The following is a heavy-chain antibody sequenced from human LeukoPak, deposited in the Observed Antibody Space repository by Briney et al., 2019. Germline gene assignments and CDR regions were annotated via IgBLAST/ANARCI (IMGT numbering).Heavy chain of an antibody. CDR2: TIPLFGTT. Sequence: WASVKVSCKASGGSFSSHAVGRVRQAPGQGLEWLGGTIPLFGTTRYAQKFQGRVTITTDESTRTAYMDLSSLTSEDTAVYYCARGSWDYVGYYYYYYMDVWGKGSTVTVSS. D-gene: IGHD4-23*01. J-gene: IGHJ6*03. V-gene: IGHV1-69*05. CDR1: GGSFSSHA. CDR3: ARGSWDYVGYYYYYYMDV.